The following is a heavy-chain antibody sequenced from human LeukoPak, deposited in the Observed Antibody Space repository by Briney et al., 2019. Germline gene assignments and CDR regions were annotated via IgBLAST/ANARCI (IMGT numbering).Heavy chain of an antibody. V-gene: IGHV4-39*07. J-gene: IGHJ4*02. Sequence: SETLSLTCTVSGGSISSSSYYWGWIRQPPGKGLEWIGSIYYSGSTYYNPSLKSRVTISVDTSKNQFSLKLSSVTAADTAVYYCARAYYDSSGYYYSDYHLFDYWGQGTLVTVSS. CDR2: IYYSGST. D-gene: IGHD3-22*01. CDR3: ARAYYDSSGYYYSDYHLFDY. CDR1: GGSISSSSYY.